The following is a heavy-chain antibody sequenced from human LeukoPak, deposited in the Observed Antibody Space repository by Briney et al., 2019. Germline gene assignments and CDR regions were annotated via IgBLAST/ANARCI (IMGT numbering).Heavy chain of an antibody. CDR2: IYTRGST. J-gene: IGHJ5*02. CDR1: GGSISSGSYY. V-gene: IGHV4-61*02. D-gene: IGHD3-3*01. CDR3: ARDREAPYDFWSGYLGGGNWFDP. Sequence: PSQTLSLTCTVSGGSISSGSYYWSWIRQPAGKGLEWIGRIYTRGSTNYNPSLKSLVTISVDTPKNQFSLKLSSVTAADTAVYYCARDREAPYDFWSGYLGGGNWFDPWGQGTLVTVSS.